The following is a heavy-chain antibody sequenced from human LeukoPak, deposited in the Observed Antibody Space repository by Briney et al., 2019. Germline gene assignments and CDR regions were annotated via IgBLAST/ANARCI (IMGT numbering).Heavy chain of an antibody. CDR3: ANSPMYYDTSGYSFFDD. CDR2: INHSGST. Sequence: SETLSLTCAVYGGSLSGYYWSWIRQPPGKGLEWIGEINHSGSTNYNPSLKSRVTISVDTSKNQFSLKLSSVTAADTAVYYCANSPMYYDTSGYSFFDDWGQGTLVTVSS. J-gene: IGHJ4*02. V-gene: IGHV4-34*01. D-gene: IGHD3-22*01. CDR1: GGSLSGYY.